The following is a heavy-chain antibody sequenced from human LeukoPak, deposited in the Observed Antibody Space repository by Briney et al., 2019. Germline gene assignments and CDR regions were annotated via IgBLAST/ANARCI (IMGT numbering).Heavy chain of an antibody. V-gene: IGHV3-74*01. Sequence: SGGSLRLSCAASGFTFSSYWMHWVRQAPGKGLVWVSRINSDGSSTSYADSVKGRFTISRDNSKNTLYLQMNSLGAEDTAVYYCANSYIAKGYWGQGTLVTVSS. D-gene: IGHD3-16*01. CDR2: INSDGSST. CDR1: GFTFSSYW. CDR3: ANSYIAKGY. J-gene: IGHJ4*02.